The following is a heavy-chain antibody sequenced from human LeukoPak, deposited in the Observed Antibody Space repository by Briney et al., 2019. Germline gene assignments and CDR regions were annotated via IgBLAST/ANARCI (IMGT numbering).Heavy chain of an antibody. V-gene: IGHV3-48*03. CDR3: AGGRSYRNFDY. J-gene: IGHJ4*02. D-gene: IGHD3-10*01. CDR1: GFNFIGYE. Sequence: GGSLRLSCVASGFNFIGYEMHWVRQAPGRGLEWVSYINSRGSTIYYGHSVKGRFTISRDNAENSLYLEMNSLRVEDTALYYCAGGRSYRNFDYWGQGTLVTVSS. CDR2: INSRGSTI.